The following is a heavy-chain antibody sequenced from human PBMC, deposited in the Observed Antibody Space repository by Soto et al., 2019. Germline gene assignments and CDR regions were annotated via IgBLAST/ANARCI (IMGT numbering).Heavy chain of an antibody. Sequence: SSVKVSCKASGGTFSSYAISWVRQAPGQGLEWMGGIIPIFGTANYAQKFQGRVTITADESTSTAYMELSSLRSEDTAVYYCARSDYYDSSGSGYAFDIWGQGTMVTV. J-gene: IGHJ3*02. CDR3: ARSDYYDSSGSGYAFDI. D-gene: IGHD3-22*01. CDR1: GGTFSSYA. CDR2: IIPIFGTA. V-gene: IGHV1-69*13.